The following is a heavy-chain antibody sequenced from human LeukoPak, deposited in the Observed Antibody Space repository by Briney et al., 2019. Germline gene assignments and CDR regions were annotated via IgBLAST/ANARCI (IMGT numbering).Heavy chain of an antibody. Sequence: SETLSLTCTVSGGSISSSSYYWGWIRQPPGKGLEWIGSIYYSGSTYYNPSLKSRVTISVDTSKNQFSLKLSSVTAADTAVYYCARDSPYYGSGSYRYFDLWGRGTLVTVSS. CDR3: ARDSPYYGSGSYRYFDL. CDR1: GGSISSSSYY. J-gene: IGHJ2*01. V-gene: IGHV4-39*07. CDR2: IYYSGST. D-gene: IGHD3-10*01.